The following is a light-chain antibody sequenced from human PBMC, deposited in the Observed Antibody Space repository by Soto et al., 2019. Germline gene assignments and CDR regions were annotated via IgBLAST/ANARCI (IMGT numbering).Light chain of an antibody. CDR2: QVS. Sequence: VLTQTPLSSPVTLGQPASISCRSSQSLVYSAGNTYLSWLQQRPGQPPRLLIYQVSNRFSGVTDGFSVSGAGTDFIHKISSVEAEDVGVYSCLQLSHFPRTFRQGTKVEIK. CDR1: QSLVYSAGNTY. V-gene: IGKV2-24*01. CDR3: LQLSHFPRT. J-gene: IGKJ1*01.